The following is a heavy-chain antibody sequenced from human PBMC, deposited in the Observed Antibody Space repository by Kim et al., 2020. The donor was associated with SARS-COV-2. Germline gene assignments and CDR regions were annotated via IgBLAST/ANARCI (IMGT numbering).Heavy chain of an antibody. Sequence: GGSLRLSCAASGFTFSDYVMHWVRQSPEKGLEWVSFISGNGGSTYYADSVKGRFTISRDNGKASLYLQMSSLRSEDAALYYCVKDSRDCSDDGCFYHNRAHYWYYCMDVWGQGTTVTVSS. J-gene: IGHJ6*02. CDR3: VKDSRDCSDDGCFYHNRAHYWYYCMDV. CDR2: ISGNGGST. D-gene: IGHD2-15*01. V-gene: IGHV3-43*02. CDR1: GFTFSDYV.